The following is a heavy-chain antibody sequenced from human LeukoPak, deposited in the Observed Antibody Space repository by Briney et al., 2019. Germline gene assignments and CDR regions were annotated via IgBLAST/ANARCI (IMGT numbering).Heavy chain of an antibody. Sequence: GGSLRLSCAASGFVVSTYSMNWVRQPPGKGLERVSYISSSSSMIYYADSVKGRFTISRDNAKNSLYLQMNSLRAEDTAVYYCAREADYALDYWGQGTLVTVSS. CDR3: AREADYALDY. CDR1: GFVVSTYS. V-gene: IGHV3-48*01. D-gene: IGHD4-17*01. J-gene: IGHJ4*02. CDR2: ISSSSSMI.